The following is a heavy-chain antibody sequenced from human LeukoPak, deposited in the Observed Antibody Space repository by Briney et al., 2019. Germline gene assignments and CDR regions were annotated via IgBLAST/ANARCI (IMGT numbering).Heavy chain of an antibody. CDR1: GFTCSSYW. V-gene: IGHV3-7*01. D-gene: IGHD6-19*01. J-gene: IGHJ4*02. Sequence: GGSLRLSCAASGFTCSSYWMSWVRQAPGKGLEWVANIKQDGSEKYYVDSVKGRFTISRDDAKNSLYLQMNSLRAEDTAVYYCARIRRGWSQNWDYWGQGTLVTVSS. CDR3: ARIRRGWSQNWDY. CDR2: IKQDGSEK.